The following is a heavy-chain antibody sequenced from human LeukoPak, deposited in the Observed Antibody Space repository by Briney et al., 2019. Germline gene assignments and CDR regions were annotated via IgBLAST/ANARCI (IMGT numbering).Heavy chain of an antibody. CDR1: GYTFTRYG. D-gene: IGHD6-19*01. Sequence: ASVKVSCKASGYTFTRYGISWVRQAHGQGLEWMGWVSTYSGNTNYAQKFQGRVTMTTDTSTSTTYMELKSLKSDDTAIYYCARDPTNTSGRYAYFDYWGQGTLVTVSS. V-gene: IGHV1-18*01. CDR3: ARDPTNTSGRYAYFDY. CDR2: VSTYSGNT. J-gene: IGHJ4*02.